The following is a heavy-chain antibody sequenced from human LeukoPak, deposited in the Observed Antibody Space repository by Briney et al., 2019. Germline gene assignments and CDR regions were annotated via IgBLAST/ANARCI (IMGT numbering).Heavy chain of an antibody. CDR2: ISSRGGMT. CDR1: GFAFSSYG. Sequence: GGSLRLSCAVSGFAFSSYGMSWVRQAPGKGLQWVSAISSRGGMTFYADSVKGRFTISRDNSKNTLYLQMNSLRAEDTAVYYCAKVPPTGYYFDYWGQGTLVTVSS. V-gene: IGHV3-23*01. J-gene: IGHJ4*02. D-gene: IGHD1-14*01. CDR3: AKVPPTGYYFDY.